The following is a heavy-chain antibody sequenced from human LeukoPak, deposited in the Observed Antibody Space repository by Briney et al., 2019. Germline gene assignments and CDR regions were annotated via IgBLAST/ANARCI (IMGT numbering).Heavy chain of an antibody. D-gene: IGHD3-3*01. Sequence: SETLSLTCAVYGGSFSGYYWSWIRQPPGKGLEWIGGINHSGSTNYNPSLKSRVTISVDTSKNQFSLKLSSVTAADTAVYYCARGRTIFGVVIIGAYYFDYWGQGTLVTVSS. CDR2: INHSGST. CDR1: GGSFSGYY. V-gene: IGHV4-34*01. CDR3: ARGRTIFGVVIIGAYYFDY. J-gene: IGHJ4*02.